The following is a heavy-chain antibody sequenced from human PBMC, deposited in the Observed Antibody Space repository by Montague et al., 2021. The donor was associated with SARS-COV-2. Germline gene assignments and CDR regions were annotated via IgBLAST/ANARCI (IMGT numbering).Heavy chain of an antibody. V-gene: IGHV4-61*10. CDR1: GVVELRRRS. CDR3: ASHFVWQQLFT. Sequence: SETLSLTCTVSGVVELRRRSEEHTSELQSLAQLVCRVMLEKKGTNYNPSLRSRVSIFLDNSKNQFSLILTSVTAADTAMYYCASHFVWQQLFTWGQGTQGSVSS. J-gene: IGHJ4*02. D-gene: IGHD6-13*01. CDR2: MLEKKGT.